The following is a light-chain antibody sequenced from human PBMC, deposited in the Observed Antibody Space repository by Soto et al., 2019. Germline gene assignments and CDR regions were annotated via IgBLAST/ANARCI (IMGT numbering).Light chain of an antibody. CDR2: GAS. J-gene: IGKJ5*01. CDR3: QRYNGWPLP. Sequence: EIVMTQSPATLSVSPGERATLSCRASQSVSSNLAWYQQKPGQAPRLLIYGASSRATGIPVRFSGSGSGTEFTLTISSLQSEDFAVYCSQRYNGWPLPFDQGTRLENK. CDR1: QSVSSN. V-gene: IGKV3-15*01.